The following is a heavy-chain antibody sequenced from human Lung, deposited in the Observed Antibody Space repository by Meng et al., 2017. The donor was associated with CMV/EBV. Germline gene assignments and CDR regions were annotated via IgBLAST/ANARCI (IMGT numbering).Heavy chain of an antibody. CDR1: GLTFSDNG. Sequence: GGSLRLSCSASGLTFSDNGIHWVRQAPGKGLEWVTFIPHDGSNKFYADSVRGRFTISRDNSKNTVYLQMDNLRVEDTAIYYCANGEGSRWDDAFYIWGPGTMVTVSS. CDR2: IPHDGSNK. V-gene: IGHV3-30*02. CDR3: ANGEGSRWDDAFYI. D-gene: IGHD6-13*01. J-gene: IGHJ3*02.